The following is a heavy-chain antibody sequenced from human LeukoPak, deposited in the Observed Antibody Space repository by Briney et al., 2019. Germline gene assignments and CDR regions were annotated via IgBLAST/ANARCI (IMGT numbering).Heavy chain of an antibody. V-gene: IGHV3-7*01. CDR1: GFIFSTYW. CDR3: AREIIAAGGEDY. CDR2: IKQDGSQK. Sequence: GGSLRLSCAASGFIFSTYWMSWVRQAPGKGLESVANIKQDGSQKYYVDFVKGRLAISREKAKNSLYLQMNSLRGEETAVYYCAREIIAAGGEDYWGQGTLVTVSS. J-gene: IGHJ4*02. D-gene: IGHD6-25*01.